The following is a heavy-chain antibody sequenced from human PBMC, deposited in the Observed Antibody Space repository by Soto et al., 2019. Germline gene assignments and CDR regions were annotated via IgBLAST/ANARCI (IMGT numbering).Heavy chain of an antibody. CDR1: GASISSGSYF. D-gene: IGHD2-15*01. V-gene: IGHV4-31*03. J-gene: IGHJ6*03. CDR3: ARHRDRYCSGGSCYYYYYYMDV. CDR2: IDYTGST. Sequence: SETLSLTCTVSGASISSGSYFWSWIRQHPEKGLEWIGYIDYTGSTYFNPSLKSRVTLSVDTSKNQFYLKLSSVTAADTAVYYCARHRDRYCSGGSCYYYYYYMDVWGKGTTVTVSS.